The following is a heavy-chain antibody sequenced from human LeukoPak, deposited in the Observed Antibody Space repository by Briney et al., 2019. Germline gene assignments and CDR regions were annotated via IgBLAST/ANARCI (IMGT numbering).Heavy chain of an antibody. CDR2: IHPSGGAT. D-gene: IGHD3-3*01. Sequence: ASVTVSSTASGYTFTNYYMHWVRQAPGQGLEWMGVIHPSGGATRYAQKFQGRVTMTRDTSTSTVYIQLSSLRSEDTAVYYCARGQIFETMDVWGQGTTVTVS. CDR3: ARGQIFETMDV. J-gene: IGHJ6*02. V-gene: IGHV1-46*01. CDR1: GYTFTNYY.